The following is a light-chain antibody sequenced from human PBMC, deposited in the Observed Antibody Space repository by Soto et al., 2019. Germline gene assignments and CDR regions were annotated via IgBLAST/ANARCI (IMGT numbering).Light chain of an antibody. CDR1: QDIRND. J-gene: IGKJ1*01. CDR2: AAS. Sequence: DIQMTQSPSSLSASVGDRVTITCRATQDIRNDLGRYKHKPGKAPKRLIYAASSLQSGVPSRFSGSGSGTEFTLTINSLQAEDFATFYCLQPNSFPWAFGQGTKVEIK. CDR3: LQPNSFPWA. V-gene: IGKV1-17*01.